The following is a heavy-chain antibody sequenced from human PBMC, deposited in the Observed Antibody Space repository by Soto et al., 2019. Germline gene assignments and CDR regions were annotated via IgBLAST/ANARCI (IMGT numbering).Heavy chain of an antibody. J-gene: IGHJ5*02. CDR2: ISAYNGNT. V-gene: IGHV1-18*04. CDR3: ARDSRIAVAGTGWFDP. CDR1: GYTFTSYG. Sequence: EASVKVSCKASGYTFTSYGISWVRQAPGQGLEWMGWISAYNGNTNYAQKLQGRVTMTTDTSTSTAYMELRSLRSDDTAVYYCARDSRIAVAGTGWFDPWGQGTLVTVSS. D-gene: IGHD6-19*01.